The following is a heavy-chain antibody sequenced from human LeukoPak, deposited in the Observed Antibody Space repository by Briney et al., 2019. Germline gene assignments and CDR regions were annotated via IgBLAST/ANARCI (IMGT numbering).Heavy chain of an antibody. CDR3: ARDFGQWTQFDP. J-gene: IGHJ5*02. CDR2: INPSGGST. CDR1: GYTFTGYY. V-gene: IGHV1-46*01. D-gene: IGHD3-10*01. Sequence: ASVKVSCKASGYTFTGYYMHWVRQAPGQGLEWMGIINPSGGSTTYAQKFQGRVTMTTDTSTSTAYMELRSLRSDDTAVYYCARDFGQWTQFDPWGQGTLVIVSS.